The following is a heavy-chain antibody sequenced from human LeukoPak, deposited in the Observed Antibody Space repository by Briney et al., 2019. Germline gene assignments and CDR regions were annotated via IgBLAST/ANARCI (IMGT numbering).Heavy chain of an antibody. CDR1: GGSFSNYY. D-gene: IGHD1-7*01. CDR2: INDSGRT. J-gene: IGHJ6*03. CDR3: ARRWNYGRNYYIDV. V-gene: IGHV4-34*01. Sequence: SETLSLTCAVYGGSFSNYYWSWIRQPPGKGLAWIGEINDSGRTNYNPSLMSRVTVSVDTSKKQFSLRLTSVTATDTAVYYCARRWNYGRNYYIDVWGKGATVSVSS.